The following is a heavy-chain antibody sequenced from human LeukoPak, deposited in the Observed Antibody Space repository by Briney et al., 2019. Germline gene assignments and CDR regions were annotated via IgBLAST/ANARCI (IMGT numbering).Heavy chain of an antibody. V-gene: IGHV4-61*02. J-gene: IGHJ6*03. CDR3: ARGGEVGPYYYYMDV. CDR1: GGSISSDDYY. D-gene: IGHD3-10*01. CDR2: AYGSGST. Sequence: SETLSLTCTVSGGSISSDDYYWSWIRQPAGKGLEWIGRAYGSGSTNYNPSLKSRLTILLDTSKNQFSLKLSSVTAADTAVYYCARGGEVGPYYYYMDVWGKGTTVTVSS.